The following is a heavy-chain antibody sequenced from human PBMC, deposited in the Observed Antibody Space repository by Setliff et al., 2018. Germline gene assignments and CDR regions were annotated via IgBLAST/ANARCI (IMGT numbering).Heavy chain of an antibody. CDR3: ARGDFYYYFYMEV. CDR2: IIPIFRTT. V-gene: IGHV1-69*05. CDR1: GGTFSSHG. J-gene: IGHJ6*03. Sequence: SVKVSCKASGGTFSSHGINWVRQAPGQGLEWMGGIIPIFRTTNYAQKFQGRVTITTDKSTSTAYMELSSLRSEDTAIYYCARGDFYYYFYMEVWGKGTTVTVSS.